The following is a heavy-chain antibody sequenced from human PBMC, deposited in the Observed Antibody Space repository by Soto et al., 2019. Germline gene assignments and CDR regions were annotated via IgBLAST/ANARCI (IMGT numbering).Heavy chain of an antibody. J-gene: IGHJ3*02. CDR3: ARHGCSGGSCYLDAFGI. CDR1: GGSISSYY. D-gene: IGHD2-15*01. CDR2: IYYSGST. V-gene: IGHV4-59*08. Sequence: SETLSLTCTVSGGSISSYYWSWIRQPPGKGLEWIGYIYYSGSTNYNPSLKSRVTISVDTSKNQFSLKLSSVTAADTAVYYCARHGCSGGSCYLDAFGIWGQGTMVTVSS.